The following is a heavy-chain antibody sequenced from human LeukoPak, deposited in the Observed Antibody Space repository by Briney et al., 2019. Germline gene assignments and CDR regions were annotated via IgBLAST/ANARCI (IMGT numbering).Heavy chain of an antibody. CDR2: INHSGST. V-gene: IGHV4-34*01. CDR3: ARGHPLNPPNVLYYFDY. CDR1: GGSFNGYY. Sequence: SETLSLTCAVYGGSFNGYYWTWIRQPPGKGLEWIGEINHSGSTDYNPSLKSRVTISVDTSKNQFSLKLSSVTAADTAVYYCARGHPLNPPNVLYYFDYWGQGTLVTVSS. D-gene: IGHD1-14*01. J-gene: IGHJ4*02.